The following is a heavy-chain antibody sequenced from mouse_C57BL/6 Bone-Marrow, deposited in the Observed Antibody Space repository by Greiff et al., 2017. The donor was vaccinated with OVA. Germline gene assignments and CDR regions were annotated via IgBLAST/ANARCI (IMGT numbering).Heavy chain of an antibody. D-gene: IGHD2-5*01. CDR2: IYPGSGST. CDR3: ARRVYYSNYEGFAY. Sequence: QVQLQQPGAELVKPGASVKMSCKASGYTFTSYWITWVKQRPGQGLEWIGEIYPGSGSTNYNEKFKSKATLTVDTSSSTAYMQLSSLTSEDSAVYYCARRVYYSNYEGFAYWGQGTLVTVSA. J-gene: IGHJ3*01. CDR1: GYTFTSYW. V-gene: IGHV1-55*01.